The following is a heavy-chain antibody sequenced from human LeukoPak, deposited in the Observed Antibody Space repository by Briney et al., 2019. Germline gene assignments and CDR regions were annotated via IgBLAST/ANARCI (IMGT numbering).Heavy chain of an antibody. V-gene: IGHV3-74*01. CDR2: INSDGSWT. CDR1: GNYL. CDR3: VSFYETY. J-gene: IGHJ4*02. D-gene: IGHD2/OR15-2a*01. Sequence: TGGSLRLSCAASGNYLMYWVRQVPGKGLVWVSHINSDGSWTSYADSVKGRFTISKDNAKNTVYLQMNSLRAEDTAVYYCVSFYETYWGRGTLVTVSS.